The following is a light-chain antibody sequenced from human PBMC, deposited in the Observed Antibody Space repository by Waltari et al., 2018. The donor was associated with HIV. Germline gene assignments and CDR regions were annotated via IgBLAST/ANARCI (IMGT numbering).Light chain of an antibody. Sequence: IALTQSPGTLSLSPGESATLPCRASQSVYNNYLAWYQQKPGQAPRLLIYEASSRATGSPDSFSGSVSGTDFTLAINRLEPEDFAVYYCQQYGRSTPYTFGQGTKLEIK. CDR2: EAS. CDR1: QSVYNNY. CDR3: QQYGRSTPYT. J-gene: IGKJ2*01. V-gene: IGKV3-20*01.